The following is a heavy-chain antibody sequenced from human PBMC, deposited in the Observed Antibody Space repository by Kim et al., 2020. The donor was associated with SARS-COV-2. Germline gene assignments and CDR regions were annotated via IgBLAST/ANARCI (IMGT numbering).Heavy chain of an antibody. J-gene: IGHJ5*02. CDR3: ARVRRLPLWFGSNWFDP. V-gene: IGHV3-74*01. Sequence: VKGRFTISRDNAKNTLYLQMNSLRAEDTAVYYCARVRRLPLWFGSNWFDPWGQGTLVTVSS. D-gene: IGHD3-10*01.